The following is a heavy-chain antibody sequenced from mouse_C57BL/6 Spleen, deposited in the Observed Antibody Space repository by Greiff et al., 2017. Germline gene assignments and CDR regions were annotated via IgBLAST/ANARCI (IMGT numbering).Heavy chain of an antibody. CDR2: ILPGSGST. V-gene: IGHV1-9*01. CDR1: GYTFTGYW. J-gene: IGHJ1*03. Sequence: VKLQESGAELMKPGASVKLSCKATGYTFTGYWIEWVKQRPGHGLEWIGEILPGSGSTNYNEKFKGKATFTADTSSNTAYMQLSRLTTEDSAIYYCARSRIYYGSSYGFYDVWGTGTTVTVSS. D-gene: IGHD1-1*01. CDR3: ARSRIYYGSSYGFYDV.